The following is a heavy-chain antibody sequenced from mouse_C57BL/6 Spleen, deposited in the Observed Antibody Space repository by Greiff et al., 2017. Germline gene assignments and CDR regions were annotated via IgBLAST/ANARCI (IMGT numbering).Heavy chain of an antibody. J-gene: IGHJ2*01. CDR2: IYPGDGDT. CDR3: ARAPYGSSYVFDY. D-gene: IGHD1-1*01. Sequence: QVQLQQPGPELVKPGASVKISCKASGYAFSSSWMNWVKQRPGKGLEWIGRIYPGDGDTNYNGKFKGKATLTADKSSSTAYMQLSSLTSEDSAVYFCARAPYGSSYVFDYWGQGTTLTVSS. CDR1: GYAFSSSW. V-gene: IGHV1-82*01.